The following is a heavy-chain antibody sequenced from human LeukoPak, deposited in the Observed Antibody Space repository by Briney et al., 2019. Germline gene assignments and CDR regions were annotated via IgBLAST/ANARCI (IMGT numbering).Heavy chain of an antibody. D-gene: IGHD2-15*01. J-gene: IGHJ6*02. Sequence: GGSLRLSCAASGFTFSNYAMSWVRQAPGKGLEWVSAIGGSGGSTYYADSVKGRFTISRDNSKNTLYLQMNSLRAEDTAVYYCAKDIVGEYYYYYGMDVWGQGTTATVSS. CDR1: GFTFSNYA. CDR2: IGGSGGST. CDR3: AKDIVGEYYYYYGMDV. V-gene: IGHV3-23*01.